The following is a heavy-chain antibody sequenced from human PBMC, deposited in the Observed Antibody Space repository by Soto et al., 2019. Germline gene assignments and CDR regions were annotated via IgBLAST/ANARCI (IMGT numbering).Heavy chain of an antibody. Sequence: GGSLRLSCAASGFTFSSYAMHWVRQAPGKGLEWVAVISYDGSNKYYADSVKGRFTISRDNSKNTLYLQMNSLRAEDTAVYYCARGITNTNPTTMAPLDYWGQGTLVTVSS. CDR3: ARGITNTNPTTMAPLDY. D-gene: IGHD3-10*01. CDR1: GFTFSSYA. V-gene: IGHV3-30-3*01. CDR2: ISYDGSNK. J-gene: IGHJ4*02.